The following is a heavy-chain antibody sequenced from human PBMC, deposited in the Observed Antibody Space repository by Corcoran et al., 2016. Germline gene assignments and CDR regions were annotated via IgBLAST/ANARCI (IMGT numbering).Heavy chain of an antibody. D-gene: IGHD3-10*01. CDR2: IYYNGNT. CDR1: GGSVSSSDSY. CDR3: ARRGGSGRSFDY. V-gene: IGHV4-61*08. J-gene: IGHJ4*02. Sequence: QQQESGPGLVKPSETLSLTCTVSGGSVSSSDSYWIWIRQPPGKGLEWIGNIYYNGNTNYNPSLKSRVTISIDTSKNQFSLNLTAVTAADTAVYYCARRGGSGRSFDYWGQGTLVTVSS.